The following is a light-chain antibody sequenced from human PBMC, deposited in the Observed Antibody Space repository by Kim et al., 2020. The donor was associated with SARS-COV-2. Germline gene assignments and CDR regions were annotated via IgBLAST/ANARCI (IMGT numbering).Light chain of an antibody. Sequence: VQPTCSLNSGHSAYACGWHQQQPEKGPRFLMKLNSDGSHTKGDGIPDRFSGSSSGADRYHTISSLQSEDEDDYYCQSWDTGTRVFGRGTQLTVL. CDR3: QSWDTGTRV. CDR1: SGHSAYA. J-gene: IGLJ3*02. CDR2: LNSDGSH. V-gene: IGLV4-69*01.